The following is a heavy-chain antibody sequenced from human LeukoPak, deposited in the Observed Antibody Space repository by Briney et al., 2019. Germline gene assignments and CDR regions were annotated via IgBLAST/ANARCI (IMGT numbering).Heavy chain of an antibody. CDR2: INAGNGNT. CDR3: ARVAMVRGVIMLYFDY. D-gene: IGHD3-10*01. Sequence: GASVKVFCKASGYTFTSYAMHWVRQAPGQRLEWMGWINAGNGNTKYSQKFQGRVTITRDTSASTAYMELSSLRSEDTAVYYCARVAMVRGVIMLYFDYWGQGTLVTVSS. V-gene: IGHV1-3*01. CDR1: GYTFTSYA. J-gene: IGHJ4*02.